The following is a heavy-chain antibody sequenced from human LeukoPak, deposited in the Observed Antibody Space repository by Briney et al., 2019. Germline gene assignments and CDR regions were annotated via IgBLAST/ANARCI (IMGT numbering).Heavy chain of an antibody. J-gene: IGHJ4*02. CDR3: ARDRWGVAVADTDLEY. V-gene: IGHV3-11*01. CDR1: GFTFSDYY. D-gene: IGHD6-19*01. CDR2: ISSSGSTI. Sequence: PGGSLRLSCAASGFTFSDYYMSWIRQAPGKGLEWASYISSSGSTIYYADSVKGRFTISRDNAKNSLYLQMNSLRAEDTAVYYCARDRWGVAVADTDLEYWGQGTLVTVSS.